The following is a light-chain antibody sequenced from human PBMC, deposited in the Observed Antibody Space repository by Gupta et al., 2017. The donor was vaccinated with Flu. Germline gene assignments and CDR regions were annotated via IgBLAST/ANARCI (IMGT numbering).Light chain of an antibody. CDR3: QQYGSSPDT. CDR2: GAS. CDR1: QSVSSSY. V-gene: IGKV3-20*01. Sequence: EIVLTRSPGTLSLSPGERATLSCRASQSVSSSYLAWYQQKPGQAPRLLIYGASGRATGIPDRFSGSGSGTDFTLTISRLEPEDFAVYYCQQYGSSPDTFGQGTKLEIK. J-gene: IGKJ2*01.